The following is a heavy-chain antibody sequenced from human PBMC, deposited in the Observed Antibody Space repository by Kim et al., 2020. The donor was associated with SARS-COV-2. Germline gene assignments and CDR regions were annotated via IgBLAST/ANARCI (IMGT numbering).Heavy chain of an antibody. V-gene: IGHV4-31*03. CDR1: GGSISSGGYY. CDR3: ARLEGYCSSTSCQKYWYFDL. J-gene: IGHJ2*01. Sequence: SETLSLTCTVSGGSISSGGYYWSWIRQHPGKGLEWIGYIYYSGSTYYNPSLKSRVTISVDTSKNQFSLKLSSVTAADTAVYYCARLEGYCSSTSCQKYWYFDLWGRGTLVTVSS. D-gene: IGHD2-2*01. CDR2: IYYSGST.